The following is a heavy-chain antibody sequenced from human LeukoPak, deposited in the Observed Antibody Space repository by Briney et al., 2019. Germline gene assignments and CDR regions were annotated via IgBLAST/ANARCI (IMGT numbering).Heavy chain of an antibody. D-gene: IGHD5-24*01. CDR2: ISSSSSYI. CDR1: GFTFSSYS. J-gene: IGHJ4*02. CDR3: AKDFEMATNSGRYFDN. V-gene: IGHV3-21*01. Sequence: GGSLRLSCAASGFTFSSYSMNWVRQAPGKGLEWVSSISSSSSYIYYADSVKGRFTISRDSSKNTLYLQMNSLRPEDTALYYCAKDFEMATNSGRYFDNWGQGALVTVSS.